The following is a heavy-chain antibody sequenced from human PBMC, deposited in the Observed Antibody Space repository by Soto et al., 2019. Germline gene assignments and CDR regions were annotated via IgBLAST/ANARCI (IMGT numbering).Heavy chain of an antibody. D-gene: IGHD2-8*01. J-gene: IGHJ4*02. CDR1: GFTFSRSP. Sequence: PXGSLRLSCAAAGFTFSRSPMHWVREAPGEGLEWVAVISRDGSSKYYGDSVKGRFTVSRDNSNNTLYLSMTSLRPDDTAVFYCARSRNGAVPDSINFSGQGTLVTVSS. CDR2: ISRDGSSK. V-gene: IGHV3-30-3*01. CDR3: ARSRNGAVPDSINF.